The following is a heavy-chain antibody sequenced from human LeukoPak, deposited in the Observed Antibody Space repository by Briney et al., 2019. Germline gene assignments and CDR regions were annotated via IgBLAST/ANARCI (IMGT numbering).Heavy chain of an antibody. V-gene: IGHV3-11*03. CDR2: ISSSGAYT. D-gene: IGHD2-15*01. Sequence: GGSLRLSCAASGFTFSDSYMSWIRQAPGKGLEWVSYISSSGAYTNYADSVKGRFTISRDNAKNSLYLQMNGLRAEDTALYYCATMHCSDGSCYSGGWYYFDYWGQGTLSPSPQ. J-gene: IGHJ4*02. CDR1: GFTFSDSY. CDR3: ATMHCSDGSCYSGGWYYFDY.